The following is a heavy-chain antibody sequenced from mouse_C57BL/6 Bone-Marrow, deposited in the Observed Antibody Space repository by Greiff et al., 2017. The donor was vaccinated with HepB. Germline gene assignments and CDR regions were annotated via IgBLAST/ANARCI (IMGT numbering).Heavy chain of an antibody. Sequence: QVQLKQPGAELVKPGASVKLSCKASGYTFTSYWMHWVKQRPGQGLEWIGMIHPNSGSTNYNEKFKSKATLTVDKSSSTAYMQLSSLTSEDSAVYYCARWGTAQAAWFAYWGQGTLVTVSA. D-gene: IGHD3-2*02. V-gene: IGHV1-64*01. J-gene: IGHJ3*01. CDR3: ARWGTAQAAWFAY. CDR1: GYTFTSYW. CDR2: IHPNSGST.